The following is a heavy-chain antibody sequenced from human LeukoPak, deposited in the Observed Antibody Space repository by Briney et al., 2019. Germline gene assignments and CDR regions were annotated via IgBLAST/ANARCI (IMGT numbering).Heavy chain of an antibody. CDR2: ISSSSSTI. J-gene: IGHJ4*02. CDR3: ARDKYSTIDY. Sequence: GGSLRLSCAASGFTFTNYAMSWVRQAPGKGLEWVSYISSSSSTIFYADSLKGRFTISRDNAKSSLFLQMNSLRDEDTAIYYCARDKYSTIDYWGQGTLVTVSS. V-gene: IGHV3-48*02. CDR1: GFTFTNYA. D-gene: IGHD6-6*01.